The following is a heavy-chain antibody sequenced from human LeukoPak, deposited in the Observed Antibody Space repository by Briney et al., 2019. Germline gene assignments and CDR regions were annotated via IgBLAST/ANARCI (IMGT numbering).Heavy chain of an antibody. CDR1: GFTFSSYA. CDR3: AREGVGSSTSQDAFDI. J-gene: IGHJ3*02. Sequence: GGSLRLSCAASGFTFSSYAMSWVRQAPGKGLEWVAVISYDGSNKYYADSVKGRFTISRDNSKNTLYLQMNSLRAEDTAVYYCAREGVGSSTSQDAFDIWGQGTMVTVSS. V-gene: IGHV3-30*01. CDR2: ISYDGSNK. D-gene: IGHD2-2*01.